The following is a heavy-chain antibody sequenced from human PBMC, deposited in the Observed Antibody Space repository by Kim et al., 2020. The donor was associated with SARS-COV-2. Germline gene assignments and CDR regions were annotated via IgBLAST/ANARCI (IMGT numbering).Heavy chain of an antibody. CDR3: ARAWVRGSMPVVAPDAFDI. CDR2: INTNTGNP. J-gene: IGHJ3*02. Sequence: ASVKVSCKASGYTFTTYSINWVRQAPGQGLEWMGWINTNTGNPTYAQDFTGRFVFSLDTSVSTAYLQISGLKAEDTGVYYCARAWVRGSMPVVAPDAFDIWGQGTMVIVSS. V-gene: IGHV7-4-1*02. D-gene: IGHD3-22*01. CDR1: GYTFTTYS.